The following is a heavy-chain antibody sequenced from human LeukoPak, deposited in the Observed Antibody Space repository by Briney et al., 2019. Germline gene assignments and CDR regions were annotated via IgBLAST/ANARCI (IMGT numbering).Heavy chain of an antibody. CDR3: ARIGIQLWFDY. CDR1: GGSISSSSYY. Sequence: SETLSLTCTVSGGSISSSSYYWGWIRQPPVKGLEWIGSIYYSGSTYYNLSLKSRVTISVDTSKNQFSLKLSSVTAADTAVYYCARIGIQLWFDYWGQGTLVTVSS. J-gene: IGHJ4*02. D-gene: IGHD5-18*01. CDR2: IYYSGST. V-gene: IGHV4-39*01.